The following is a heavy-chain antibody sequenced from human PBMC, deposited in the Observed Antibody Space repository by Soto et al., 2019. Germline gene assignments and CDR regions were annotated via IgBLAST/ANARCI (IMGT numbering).Heavy chain of an antibody. V-gene: IGHV4-59*01. Sequence: PSETLSLTCTVSGGSISSYYWSWIRQPPGKGLEWIGYIYYSGSTNYNPSLKSRVTISVDTSKSQFSLKLSSVTAADTAVYYCARGGSYPIGASDYWGQGTLVTVSS. CDR2: IYYSGST. D-gene: IGHD1-26*01. CDR1: GGSISSYY. J-gene: IGHJ4*02. CDR3: ARGGSYPIGASDY.